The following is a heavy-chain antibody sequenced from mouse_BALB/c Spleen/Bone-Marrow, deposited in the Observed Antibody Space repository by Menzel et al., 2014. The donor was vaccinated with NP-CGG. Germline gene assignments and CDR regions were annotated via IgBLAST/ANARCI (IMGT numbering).Heavy chain of an antibody. Sequence: VQLQQSGPELVKPGASVKLSCTASGFNIKDTYMHWVKQRPEQGLEWIGRIDPANGNTKYDPKFQGKATITADTSSNTAYLQLSSLTSEDTAVYYGSSYAMDYWGQGTSVTVSS. CDR2: IDPANGNT. CDR3: SSYAMDY. V-gene: IGHV14-3*02. J-gene: IGHJ4*01. CDR1: GFNIKDTY.